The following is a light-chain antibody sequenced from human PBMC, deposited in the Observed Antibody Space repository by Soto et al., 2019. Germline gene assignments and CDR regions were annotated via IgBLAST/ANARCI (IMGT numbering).Light chain of an antibody. J-gene: IGKJ2*01. CDR3: QQYDSIPYT. Sequence: DIQMTQSPSTLSASVRDRVTITCRASQTINSWLAWYQQRPGKAPRLLIYKASTLESGVPSRFSGSGSGTEFTLTISTLQPDEFATYYCQQYDSIPYTVGQGTKLDIK. CDR2: KAS. CDR1: QTINSW. V-gene: IGKV1-5*03.